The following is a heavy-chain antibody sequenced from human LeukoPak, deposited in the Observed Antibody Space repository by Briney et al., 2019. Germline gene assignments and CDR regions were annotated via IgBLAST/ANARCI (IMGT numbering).Heavy chain of an antibody. V-gene: IGHV3-23*01. CDR2: ISGSGGST. CDR1: GFTFSTYA. D-gene: IGHD6-13*01. J-gene: IGHJ4*02. Sequence: TGGSLRLSCGASGFTFSTYAMSWVRQAPGKGLEWVSTISGSGGSTSYADSVKGRFTISRDNSENTLYLQMNSLRAEDTAVYYCAKRLSSWEFDYWGQGTLVTVSS. CDR3: AKRLSSWEFDY.